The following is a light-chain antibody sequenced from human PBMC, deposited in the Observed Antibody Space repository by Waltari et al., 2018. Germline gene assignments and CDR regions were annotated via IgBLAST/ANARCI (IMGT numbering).Light chain of an antibody. CDR1: RSHFVSCYD. V-gene: IGLV1-40*01. CDR2: DNS. J-gene: IGLJ2*01. CDR3: WSYDSSMSAVV. Sequence: SVPTHPPSVSGAPGQRVPISCPGCRSHFVSCYDVPPYHQLPGTAPKLLIYDNSNRPSGVPDRFSGSKSGTSASLAITGLQAEDEADYYCWSYDSSMSAVVFGGGTKLTVL.